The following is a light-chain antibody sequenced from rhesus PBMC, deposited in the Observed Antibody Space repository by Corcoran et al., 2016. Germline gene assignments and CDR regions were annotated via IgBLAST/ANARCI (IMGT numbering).Light chain of an antibody. CDR2: GAS. CDR1: QSVSSS. CDR3: LQHSNGPRT. Sequence: EIVMTQSPATLSLSPGERATLSCRASQSVSSSLAWYQQKPGQAPRLLIYGASSRATGIPDRFSGRGSGTDFTLTISSLEPEDVAVYYCLQHSNGPRTFGQGTKVEIK. J-gene: IGKJ1*01. V-gene: IGKV3-24*01.